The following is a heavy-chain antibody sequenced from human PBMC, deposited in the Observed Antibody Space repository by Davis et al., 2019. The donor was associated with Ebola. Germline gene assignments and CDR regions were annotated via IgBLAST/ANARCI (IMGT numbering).Heavy chain of an antibody. D-gene: IGHD2-2*02. V-gene: IGHV1-69*13. CDR1: GYTFTSYA. J-gene: IGHJ6*02. Sequence: SVKVSCKASGYTFTSYAISWVRQAPGQGLAWMGGIIPIFGTANYAQKFQGRVTITADESTSTDYMELSSLRSEDTAVYYCARFTTVVVPAAIRHYYYYGMDVWGQGTTVTVSS. CDR3: ARFTTVVVPAAIRHYYYYGMDV. CDR2: IIPIFGTA.